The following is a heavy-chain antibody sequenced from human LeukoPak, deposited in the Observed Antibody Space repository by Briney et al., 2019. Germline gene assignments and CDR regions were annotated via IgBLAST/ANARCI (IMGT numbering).Heavy chain of an antibody. CDR1: DGSINTISYY. J-gene: IGHJ4*02. Sequence: PSETLSLTCSVSDGSINTISYYWGWVRQPPGKGLEWIGSVYYTGSTYYSAPFKSRVTISIHTSNNHFSLSLTAVTAADTAMCCCARKNIPSPRIRYSSDWNGRAFDYWGEETLVTLSS. CDR2: VYYTGST. CDR3: ARKNIPSPRIRYSSDWNGRAFDY. V-gene: IGHV4-39*07. D-gene: IGHD6-25*01.